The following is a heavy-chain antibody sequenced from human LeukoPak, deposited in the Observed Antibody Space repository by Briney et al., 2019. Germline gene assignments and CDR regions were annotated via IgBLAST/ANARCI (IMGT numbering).Heavy chain of an antibody. J-gene: IGHJ4*02. D-gene: IGHD5-18*01. V-gene: IGHV4-34*01. CDR2: INHRGST. CDR3: ASTSAMVYFDY. CDR1: GGSFSGYH. Sequence: SETLSLTCAVYGGSFSGYHWSWIRQPPGKGLEWIGEINHRGSTNYNPSLKSRVTISVDTSKNQFSLKLSSVTAADTAVYYCASTSAMVYFDYWGQGTLVTVSS.